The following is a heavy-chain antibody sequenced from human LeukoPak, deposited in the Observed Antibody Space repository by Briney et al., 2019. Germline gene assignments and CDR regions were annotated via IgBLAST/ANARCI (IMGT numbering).Heavy chain of an antibody. D-gene: IGHD5-18*01. CDR3: ASNKFGYSYGDYYYYYMDV. Sequence: TSETLSLTCTVSGGSISSGSYYWSWIRQPAGKGLEWIGRIYTTGSTNYNPSLKSRVAISVDTSKNQFPLKLNSVTAADTDANSCASNKFGYSYGDYYYYYMDVWGKGTTVTVSS. J-gene: IGHJ6*03. V-gene: IGHV4-61*02. CDR2: IYTTGST. CDR1: GGSISSGSYY.